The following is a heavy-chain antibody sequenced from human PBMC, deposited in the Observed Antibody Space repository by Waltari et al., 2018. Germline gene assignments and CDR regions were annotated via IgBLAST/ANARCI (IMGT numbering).Heavy chain of an antibody. V-gene: IGHV5-51*01. D-gene: IGHD5-18*01. CDR3: ARVGDHQMIQNLYFYGLDV. CDR2: IYPGDSNT. Sequence: EVQLVQSGAELKKPGESLKISCKGSGYSFSSYWIGWVRQMPGKGLEWMGIIYPGDSNTRYSPSFQGQVSISADKSINTAYLQWNSLKASDTGVYFCARVGDHQMIQNLYFYGLDVWGRGTTVIVSS. CDR1: GYSFSSYW. J-gene: IGHJ6*02.